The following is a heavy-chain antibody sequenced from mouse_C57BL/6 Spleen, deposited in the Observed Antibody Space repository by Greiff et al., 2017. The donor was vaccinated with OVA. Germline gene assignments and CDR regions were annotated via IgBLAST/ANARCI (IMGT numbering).Heavy chain of an antibody. D-gene: IGHD1-1*01. J-gene: IGHJ2*01. CDR3: ASSSKGFDY. Sequence: QVHVKQSGAELARPGASVKLSCKASGYTFTSYGISWVKQRTGQGLEWIGEIYPRSGNTYYNEKFKGKATLTADKSSSTAYMELRSLTSEDSAVYFCASSSKGFDYWGQGTTLTVSS. V-gene: IGHV1-81*01. CDR2: IYPRSGNT. CDR1: GYTFTSYG.